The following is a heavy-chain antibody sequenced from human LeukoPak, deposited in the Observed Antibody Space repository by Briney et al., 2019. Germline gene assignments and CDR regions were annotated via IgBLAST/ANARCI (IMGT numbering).Heavy chain of an antibody. CDR1: GGSISSYY. V-gene: IGHV4-34*01. Sequence: SETLSLTCTVSGGSISSYYWSWIRQPPGKGLEWIGEINHSGSTNYNPSLKSRVTISVDTSKNQFSLKLSSVTAADTAVYYCARAGGWGTFDYWGQGTLVTVSS. CDR2: INHSGST. CDR3: ARAGGWGTFDY. J-gene: IGHJ4*02. D-gene: IGHD7-27*01.